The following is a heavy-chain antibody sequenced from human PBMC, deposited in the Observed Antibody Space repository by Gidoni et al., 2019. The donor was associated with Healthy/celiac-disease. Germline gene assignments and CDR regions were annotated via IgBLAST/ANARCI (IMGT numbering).Heavy chain of an antibody. D-gene: IGHD2-2*01. J-gene: IGHJ6*02. Sequence: VQLVESGGGLIQPGGSLRLSCAASGFTVSSNYMSWVRQAPGKGLEWVSVIYSGGSTYYADSVKGRFTISRDNSKNTLYLQMNSLRAEDTAVYYCARDRPPDIVVVPAATRMDVWGQGTTVTVSS. CDR3: ARDRPPDIVVVPAATRMDV. V-gene: IGHV3-53*01. CDR2: IYSGGST. CDR1: GFTVSSNY.